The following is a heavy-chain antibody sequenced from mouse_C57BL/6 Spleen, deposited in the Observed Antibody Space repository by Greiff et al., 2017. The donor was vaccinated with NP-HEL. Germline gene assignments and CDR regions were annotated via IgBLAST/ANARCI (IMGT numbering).Heavy chain of an antibody. Sequence: VQLQQSGAELARPGASVKLSCKASGYTFTSYGISWVKQRTGQGLEWIGEIYPRSGNTYYNEKFKGKATLTADKSSSTAYMELRSLTSEDSAVYVCARGGVVAYWYFDVWGTGTTVTVSS. CDR2: IYPRSGNT. J-gene: IGHJ1*03. D-gene: IGHD1-1*01. CDR3: ARGGVVAYWYFDV. CDR1: GYTFTSYG. V-gene: IGHV1-81*01.